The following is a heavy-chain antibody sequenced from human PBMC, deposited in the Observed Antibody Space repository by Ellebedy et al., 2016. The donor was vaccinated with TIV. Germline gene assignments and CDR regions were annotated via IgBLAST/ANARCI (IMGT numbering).Heavy chain of an antibody. J-gene: IGHJ4*02. Sequence: GESLKISCAASGFTFSSYVMHWVRQVTGKGLEWVSAIGTAGDTYYPGSVKGRFTISRENAKNSLYLQMNSLRAGDTAVYYCARATEGLDYWGQGTLVTVSS. V-gene: IGHV3-13*01. CDR2: IGTAGDT. D-gene: IGHD1-14*01. CDR3: ARATEGLDY. CDR1: GFTFSSYV.